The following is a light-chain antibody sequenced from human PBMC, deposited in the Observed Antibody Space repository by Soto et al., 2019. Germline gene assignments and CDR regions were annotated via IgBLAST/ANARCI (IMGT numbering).Light chain of an antibody. CDR3: QQYGRSPMFT. J-gene: IGKJ2*01. CDR1: QSVSSNY. V-gene: IGKV3-20*01. CDR2: GAS. Sequence: EIVLTQSPGTLSLSPGERATLSCRASQSVSSNYLAWYQHKPGQAPSLLIYGASIGDAGIPERFSVSGSVTDFTLTISRLEPEDFAVYFCQQYGRSPMFTFGKGTKLEIK.